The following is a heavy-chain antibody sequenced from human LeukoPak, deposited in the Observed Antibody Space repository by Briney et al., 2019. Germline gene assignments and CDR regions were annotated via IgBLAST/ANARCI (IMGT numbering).Heavy chain of an antibody. D-gene: IGHD6-13*01. V-gene: IGHV3-13*01. J-gene: IGHJ3*02. CDR3: ARGEVAAGYAFDI. CDR1: GFTFSSYD. Sequence: GGSLRLSCAASGFTFSSYDMHWVRQATGKGLGWVSTIGTAGDTYYPGSVKGRFTISRENAKNSLFLQVNSLRDGDTAVYYCARGEVAAGYAFDIWGQGTMVTVSS. CDR2: IGTAGDT.